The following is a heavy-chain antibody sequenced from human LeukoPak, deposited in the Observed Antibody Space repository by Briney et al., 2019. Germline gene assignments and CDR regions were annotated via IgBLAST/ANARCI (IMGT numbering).Heavy chain of an antibody. J-gene: IGHJ4*02. Sequence: SVKVSCKASGGTFSSYAISWVRQAPGQGLEWMGGIIPIFGTANYAQKFQGRVTITADESTSTAYMELSSLRSEDMAVYYCAKDRGGTGDFDYWGQGTLVTVSS. CDR1: GGTFSSYA. D-gene: IGHD3-10*01. CDR2: IIPIFGTA. CDR3: AKDRGGTGDFDY. V-gene: IGHV1-69*13.